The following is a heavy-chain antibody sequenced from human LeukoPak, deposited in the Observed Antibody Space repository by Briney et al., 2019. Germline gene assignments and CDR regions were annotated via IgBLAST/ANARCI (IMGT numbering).Heavy chain of an antibody. D-gene: IGHD2/OR15-2a*01. V-gene: IGHV4-59*01. CDR3: ARDLSGPFDY. CDR2: IYYSGST. Sequence: SETLSLTCTVSGGSISSYYWSWIRQPPGKGLEWIGYIYYSGSTNYNPSLKSRVTISVDTSKNQFSLELSSVTAADTAVYYCARDLSGPFDYWGQGTLVTVSS. CDR1: GGSISSYY. J-gene: IGHJ4*02.